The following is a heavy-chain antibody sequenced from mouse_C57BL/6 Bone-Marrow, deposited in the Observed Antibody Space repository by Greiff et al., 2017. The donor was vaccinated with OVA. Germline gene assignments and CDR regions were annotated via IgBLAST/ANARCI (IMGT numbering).Heavy chain of an antibody. V-gene: IGHV1-69*01. CDR1: GYTFTSYW. CDR3: ARVVLAGTDYYAMDY. Sequence: QVQLQQPGAELVMPGASVKLSCKASGYTFTSYWMHWVKQRPGQGLEWIGEIDPSDSYTNYNQKFKGKSTLTVDNSSSTAYMQLSSLTSEDSAVYYCARVVLAGTDYYAMDYWGQGTSVTVSS. D-gene: IGHD4-1*01. CDR2: IDPSDSYT. J-gene: IGHJ4*01.